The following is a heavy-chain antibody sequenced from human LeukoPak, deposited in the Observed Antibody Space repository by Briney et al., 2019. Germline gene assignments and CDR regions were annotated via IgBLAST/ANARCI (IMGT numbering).Heavy chain of an antibody. CDR1: GGTFSSYA. CDR2: IIPIFGTA. V-gene: IGHV1-69*13. D-gene: IGHD2-15*01. Sequence: GASVTVSCKASGGTFSSYAISWVRQAPGQGLEWMGGIIPIFGTANYAQKFQGRVTITADESTSTAYMELSSLRSEDTAVYYCARGTIDCSGGSCYSNWFDPWGQGTLVTVSS. J-gene: IGHJ5*02. CDR3: ARGTIDCSGGSCYSNWFDP.